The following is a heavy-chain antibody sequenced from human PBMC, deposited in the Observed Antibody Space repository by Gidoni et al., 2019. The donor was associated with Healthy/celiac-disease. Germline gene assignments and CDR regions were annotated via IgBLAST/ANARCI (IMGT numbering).Heavy chain of an antibody. CDR3: AKDQWGIAVAGTFDY. D-gene: IGHD6-19*01. Sequence: QVQLVESGGGVVQTGRSLRLSCAASGFSFSSYGMHWVRQAPGKVLEWVAVISYDGSNKYYADSVKGRFTISRDNSKNTLYLQMNSLRAEDTAVYYCAKDQWGIAVAGTFDYWGQGTLVTVSS. J-gene: IGHJ4*02. CDR2: ISYDGSNK. CDR1: GFSFSSYG. V-gene: IGHV3-30*18.